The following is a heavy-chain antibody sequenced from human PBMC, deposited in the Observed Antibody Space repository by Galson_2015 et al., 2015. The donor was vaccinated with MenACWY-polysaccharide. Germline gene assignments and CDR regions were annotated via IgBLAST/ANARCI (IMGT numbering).Heavy chain of an antibody. J-gene: IGHJ4*02. D-gene: IGHD3-10*01. V-gene: IGHV3-74*01. CDR2: IKYDGSIT. CDR1: GFTFSNYW. CDR3: SRPLDSGTYALGY. Sequence: SLRLSCAASGFTFSNYWMHWVRHSPGTGVEWVSIIKYDGSITGCADSVKGRFTIARDNAENTLYLQMDSLTAEDTAVYYCSRPLDSGTYALGYWGQGTLVTVSS.